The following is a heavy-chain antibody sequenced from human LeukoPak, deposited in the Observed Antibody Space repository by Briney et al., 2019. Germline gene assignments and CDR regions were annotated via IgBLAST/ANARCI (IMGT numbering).Heavy chain of an antibody. D-gene: IGHD6-13*01. V-gene: IGHV4-59*01. CDR1: GGSISSYY. CDR3: ARGGSSSWSSYDYMDV. Sequence: SETLSLTCTVSGGSISSYYWSWIRQPPGKGLEWIGYIYYSGSTNYNPSLKSRVTISVDTSKNQFSLKLSSVTAADTAVYYCARGGSSSWSSYDYMDVWGKGTTVTVSS. CDR2: IYYSGST. J-gene: IGHJ6*03.